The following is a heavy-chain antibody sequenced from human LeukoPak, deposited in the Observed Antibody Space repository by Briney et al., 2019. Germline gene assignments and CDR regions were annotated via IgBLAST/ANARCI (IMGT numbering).Heavy chain of an antibody. CDR3: AKDLRRIAAYYFDY. CDR2: ISSDGRDK. V-gene: IGHV3-30*18. Sequence: GGSLRLSCAASEFSFSTYAMHWVRQAPGKGLEWVAVISSDGRDKHHADSVQGRYTISRDFSKNTLYLQMNSLRAEDTAVYYCAKDLRRIAAYYFDYWGQGALVTVSS. J-gene: IGHJ4*02. CDR1: EFSFSTYA. D-gene: IGHD6-25*01.